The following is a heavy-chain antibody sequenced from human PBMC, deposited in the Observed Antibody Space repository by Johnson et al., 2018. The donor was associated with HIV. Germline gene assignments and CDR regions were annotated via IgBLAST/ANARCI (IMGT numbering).Heavy chain of an antibody. CDR3: ATKSAGGSFDM. CDR1: GFTFTNFW. D-gene: IGHD5-12*01. J-gene: IGHJ3*02. Sequence: VQLVESGGGLVQPGGSLRLSCAASGFTFTNFWMSWVRQAPGKGLEWVADIKQDGSEKYYLDPVKGRFTISRDNARKSLYLQMNNLRAEDTAVYYCATKSAGGSFDMWGQGTTVTVSS. CDR2: IKQDGSEK. V-gene: IGHV3-7*05.